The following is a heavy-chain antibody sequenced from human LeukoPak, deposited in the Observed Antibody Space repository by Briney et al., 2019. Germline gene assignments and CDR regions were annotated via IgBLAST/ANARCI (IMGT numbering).Heavy chain of an antibody. CDR3: AKVVTMIVVDDAFDI. D-gene: IGHD3-22*01. Sequence: GGPLRLSCAASGFTVSSNYMSWVRQAPGKGLEWVSVIYSGGSTYYADSVKGRFTISRDNSKNTLYLQMNSLRAEDTAVYYCAKVVTMIVVDDAFDIWGQGTMVTVSS. J-gene: IGHJ3*02. V-gene: IGHV3-66*01. CDR2: IYSGGST. CDR1: GFTVSSNY.